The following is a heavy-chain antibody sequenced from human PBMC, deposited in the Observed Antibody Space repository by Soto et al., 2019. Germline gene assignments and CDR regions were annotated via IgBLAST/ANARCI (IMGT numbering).Heavy chain of an antibody. V-gene: IGHV5-51*01. J-gene: IGHJ6*02. Sequence: EVQLVQSGAEVKKPGESLKISCKGSGYSFTSYWIGWVRQMPGKGLEWMGIIYPGDSDTRYSPSFQGQVTISADKSISTAYLQWSSLKASDTAMYYCASRGYSYGPGGSGGYYYYGMDVWGQGTTVTVSS. CDR3: ASRGYSYGPGGSGGYYYYGMDV. D-gene: IGHD5-18*01. CDR2: IYPGDSDT. CDR1: GYSFTSYW.